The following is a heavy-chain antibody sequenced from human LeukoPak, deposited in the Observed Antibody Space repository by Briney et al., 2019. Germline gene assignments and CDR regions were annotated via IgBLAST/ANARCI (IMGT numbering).Heavy chain of an antibody. CDR2: IYYRGTT. D-gene: IGHD3-10*01. CDR1: GGSINDYY. V-gene: IGHV4-59*03. CDR3: AGVFSGRRPFEL. J-gene: IGHJ4*02. Sequence: SETLSLTCTVSGGSINDYYWNWLRQPPGKGLEWIGFIYYRGTTNKNPSLKSRVTTSIDTSKKQFSLNLSSVTAADTAIYYCAGVFSGRRPFELWGQGILVTVSS.